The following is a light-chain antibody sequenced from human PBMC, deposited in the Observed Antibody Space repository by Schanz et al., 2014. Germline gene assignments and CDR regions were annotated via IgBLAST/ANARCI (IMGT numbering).Light chain of an antibody. CDR3: SSYTSSSTDVV. J-gene: IGLJ2*01. Sequence: QSALTQPPSASGSPGQSVTISCTGTSSDVGDYNYVSWYQQHPGKAPKLMIYDVSKRPSGVPDRFSGSKSGNTASLTISGLQAEDEADYYCSSYTSSSTDVVFGGGTQLTVL. V-gene: IGLV2-8*01. CDR2: DVS. CDR1: SSDVGDYNY.